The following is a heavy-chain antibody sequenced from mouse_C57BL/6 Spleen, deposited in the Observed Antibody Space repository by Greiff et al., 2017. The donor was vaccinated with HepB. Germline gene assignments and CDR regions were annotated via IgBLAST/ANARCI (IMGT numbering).Heavy chain of an antibody. D-gene: IGHD1-1*01. CDR2: IDPSDSYT. V-gene: IGHV1-69*01. CDR1: GYTFTSYW. J-gene: IGHJ2*01. CDR3: ARQGASITTVPSFDY. Sequence: VQLQQPGAELVMPGASVKLSCKASGYTFTSYWMHWVKQRPGQGLEWFGEIDPSDSYTNYNQKFKGKSTLTVDKSSSTAYMQLSSLTSEDSAVYYCARQGASITTVPSFDYWGQGTTLTVSS.